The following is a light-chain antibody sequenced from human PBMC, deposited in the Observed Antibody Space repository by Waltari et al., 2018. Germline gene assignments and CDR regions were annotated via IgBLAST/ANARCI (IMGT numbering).Light chain of an antibody. CDR3: QSYDSSIWV. CDR1: SGSIASKY. V-gene: IGLV6-57*03. CDR2: EDN. J-gene: IGLJ3*02. Sequence: NFMLTQPHSVSESPGKTVTISCTRSSGSIASKYVKWYQQRPGSAPTTVIYEDNQRPSGVPDRFSGSIDSSSNSASLTISGLKTEDEADYYCQSYDSSIWVFGGGTKLTVL.